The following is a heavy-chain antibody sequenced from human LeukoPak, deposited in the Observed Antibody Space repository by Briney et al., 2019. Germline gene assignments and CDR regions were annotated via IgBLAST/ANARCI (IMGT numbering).Heavy chain of an antibody. Sequence: GGSLRPSCVASGFTFSSNGMHWVRQAPGKGLEWVTFIQYDGSKKYYADSVKGRFTISRDNSKNTLYLEMNSLRAEDTAVYYCAKDIGSYYDYWGQGILVTVSS. CDR1: GFTFSSNG. CDR2: IQYDGSKK. CDR3: AKDIGSYYDY. J-gene: IGHJ4*02. D-gene: IGHD3-10*01. V-gene: IGHV3-30*02.